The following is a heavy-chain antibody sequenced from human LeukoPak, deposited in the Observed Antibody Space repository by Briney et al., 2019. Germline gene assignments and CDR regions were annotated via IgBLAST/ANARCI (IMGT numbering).Heavy chain of an antibody. CDR1: GGSFTSSYYY. V-gene: IGHV4-39*01. D-gene: IGHD5-12*01. J-gene: IGHJ4*02. Sequence: PSVTLSLTCTVPGGSFTSSYYYWGWIRQPPGKGLEWIGTIYYTGPTYYNPSLKSRVTISVDTSKNQFSLKLNSVTAADAAVYYCARQHIVPTLHFDYWGQGTLVTVSS. CDR3: ARQHIVPTLHFDY. CDR2: IYYTGPT.